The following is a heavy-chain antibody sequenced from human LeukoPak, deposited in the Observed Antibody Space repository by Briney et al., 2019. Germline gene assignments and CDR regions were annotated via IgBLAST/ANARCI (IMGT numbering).Heavy chain of an antibody. CDR1: GFTVSSNY. V-gene: IGHV3-66*02. J-gene: IGHJ4*02. CDR3: ARGSSLAAVARGFDY. CDR2: IYSGGSE. Sequence: GGSLRLSCAASGFTVSSNYMGWVRQAPGKGLDWVSVIYSGGSEYYAESVKGRFTISRDSSENTLHLQMNSLTAEDTAVYYCARGSSLAAVARGFDYWGQGTLVTVSS. D-gene: IGHD6-19*01.